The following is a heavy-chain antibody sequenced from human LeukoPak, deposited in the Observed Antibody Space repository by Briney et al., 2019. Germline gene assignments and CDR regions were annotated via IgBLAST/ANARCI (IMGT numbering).Heavy chain of an antibody. CDR2: ISGSGGST. V-gene: IGHV3-23*01. Sequence: GGSLRLSCAASGFTFSNYAMSWVRQAPGKGLEWVSAISGSGGSTHYADSVKGRFTISRDNSKNTLYLQMNSLRAEDTAVYYCAKVGIIYYYDSSGYSDYWGQGTLVTVSS. D-gene: IGHD3-22*01. CDR1: GFTFSNYA. J-gene: IGHJ4*02. CDR3: AKVGIIYYYDSSGYSDY.